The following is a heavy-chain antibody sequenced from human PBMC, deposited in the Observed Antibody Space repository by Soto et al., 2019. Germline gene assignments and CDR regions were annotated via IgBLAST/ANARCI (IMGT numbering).Heavy chain of an antibody. Sequence: SLRLSCAASGFTFSSYWMHWVRQAPGKGLVWVSRINSDGSSTSYADSVKGRFTISRDNAKNTLYLQMNSLRAEDTAVYYCASQTYCSSTSCSAYYYYGMDVWGQGTTVTVSS. CDR3: ASQTYCSSTSCSAYYYYGMDV. J-gene: IGHJ6*02. D-gene: IGHD2-2*01. V-gene: IGHV3-74*01. CDR1: GFTFSSYW. CDR2: INSDGSST.